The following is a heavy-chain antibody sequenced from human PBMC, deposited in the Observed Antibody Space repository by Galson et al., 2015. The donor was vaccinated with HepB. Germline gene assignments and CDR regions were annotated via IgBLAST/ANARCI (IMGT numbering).Heavy chain of an antibody. D-gene: IGHD3-10*01. V-gene: IGHV1-46*01. J-gene: IGHJ6*02. CDR1: GYTFTSYY. CDR3: ATHLGWFGEPYYYGMDV. Sequence: SVKVSCKASGYTFTSYYMHWVRQAPGQGLEWMGIINPSGGSTSYAQKFQGRVTMTRDASTSTVYMELSSLRSEDTAVYYCATHLGWFGEPYYYGMDVWGQGTTVAVSS. CDR2: INPSGGST.